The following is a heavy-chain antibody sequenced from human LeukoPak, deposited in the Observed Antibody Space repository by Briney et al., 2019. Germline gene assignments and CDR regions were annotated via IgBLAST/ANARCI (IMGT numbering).Heavy chain of an antibody. V-gene: IGHV4-34*01. D-gene: IGHD3-9*01. CDR1: GGSFSGYY. J-gene: IGHJ6*02. CDR3: AVRLTGYFYSNYYYGMDV. CDR2: INHSGST. Sequence: SETLSLTCAVYGGSFSGYYWSWIRQPPGKGLEWIGEINHSGSTNYNPSLKSRVTISVDTSKNQFSLKLSSVTAADTAVYYCAVRLTGYFYSNYYYGMDVWGQGTTVTVSS.